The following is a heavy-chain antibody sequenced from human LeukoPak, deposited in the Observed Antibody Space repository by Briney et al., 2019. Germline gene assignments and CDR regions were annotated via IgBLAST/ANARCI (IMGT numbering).Heavy chain of an antibody. J-gene: IGHJ4*02. D-gene: IGHD1-26*01. CDR2: FDPEDGET. Sequence: ASVKVSCKVSGYTLTELSMHWVRQAPGKGLEWMGGFDPEDGETIYAQKFQGRVTMTGDTSTNTVYMELSSLRSEDTAVYYCARNSGSGLDYWGQGTLVTVSS. CDR3: ARNSGSGLDY. CDR1: GYTLTELS. V-gene: IGHV1-24*01.